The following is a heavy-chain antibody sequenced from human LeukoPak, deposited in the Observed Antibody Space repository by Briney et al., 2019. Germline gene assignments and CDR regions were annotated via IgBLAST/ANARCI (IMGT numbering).Heavy chain of an antibody. CDR1: GGSISTSSYY. CDR2: IYYSGST. D-gene: IGHD3-16*01. J-gene: IGHJ4*02. Sequence: PSETLSLTCTVSGGSISTSSYYWGWIRQPPGKGLEWIGSIYYSGSTYYNPSLKSRVTISVDTSKNQFSLKLSSVTAADTAVYYRARQTGGYYFDYWGQGTLVTVSS. V-gene: IGHV4-39*01. CDR3: ARQTGGYYFDY.